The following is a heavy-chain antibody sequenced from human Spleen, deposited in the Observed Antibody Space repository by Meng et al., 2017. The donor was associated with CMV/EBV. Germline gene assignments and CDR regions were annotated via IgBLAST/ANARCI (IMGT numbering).Heavy chain of an antibody. J-gene: IGHJ6*02. CDR2: ISGSGDST. CDR1: GFTFSHYA. Sequence: GESLKISCVASGFTFSHYAMSWVRQAPGKGLEWVSSISGSGDSTYYADSMEGRFTISRDNSKNTLYLQMNSLRAEDTAVYYCAKPGTSSVRGGMDVWGQGTTVTVSS. CDR3: AKPGTSSVRGGMDV. D-gene: IGHD2-2*01. V-gene: IGHV3-23*01.